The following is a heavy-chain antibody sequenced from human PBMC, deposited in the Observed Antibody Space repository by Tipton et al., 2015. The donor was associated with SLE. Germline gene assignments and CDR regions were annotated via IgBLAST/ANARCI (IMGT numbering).Heavy chain of an antibody. Sequence: TLSLTCTVSGGSISSYYWSWIRQPPGKGLEWIGYIYYSGSTNYNPSLKSRVTISVDTSKNQFSLKLSSVTAADTAVYYCARFIVVVIAGHWHFDLWGRGTLVTVSS. CDR2: IYYSGST. V-gene: IGHV4-59*01. D-gene: IGHD2-21*01. CDR3: ARFIVVVIAGHWHFDL. CDR1: GGSISSYY. J-gene: IGHJ2*01.